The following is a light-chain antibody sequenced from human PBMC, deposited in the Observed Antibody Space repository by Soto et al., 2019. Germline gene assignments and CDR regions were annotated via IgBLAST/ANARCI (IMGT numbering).Light chain of an antibody. Sequence: DIQMTQSPSSLSASVGDRVTITCRSSQSISSYLNWYQQKPGKAPKLLIYAASSLQSGVPSRFSGIGSGTDFTLTISSLQPEDFANYYCQQSYSTRFTFGPGTKVDIK. V-gene: IGKV1-39*01. CDR1: QSISSY. J-gene: IGKJ3*01. CDR3: QQSYSTRFT. CDR2: AAS.